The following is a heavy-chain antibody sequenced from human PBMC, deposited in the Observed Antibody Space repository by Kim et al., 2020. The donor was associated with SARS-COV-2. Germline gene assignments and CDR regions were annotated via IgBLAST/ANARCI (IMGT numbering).Heavy chain of an antibody. CDR2: INSDGSST. CDR1: GFTFSIYL. Sequence: GGSLRLSCAASGFTFSIYLILFFFLSLFNLLVWVSHINSDGSSTTYADSVKGRVTISSDNAKNTLYLQMNSLRAEDTAVYYCTGVVDFDYWGQGTLVTVSS. D-gene: IGHD2-15*01. CDR3: TGVVDFDY. V-gene: IGHV3-74*01. J-gene: IGHJ4*02.